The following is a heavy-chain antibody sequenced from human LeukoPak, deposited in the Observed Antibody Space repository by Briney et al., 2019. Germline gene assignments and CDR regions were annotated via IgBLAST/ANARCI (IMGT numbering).Heavy chain of an antibody. CDR3: ARREEYYYGSGSYFSWFDP. CDR1: GGTFSSYA. V-gene: IGHV1-69*04. D-gene: IGHD3-10*01. Sequence: GASVKVSCKASGGTFSSYAISWVRQAPGQGLEWMGRIIPILGIANYAQKFQGRVTITADKSTSTAYMELSSLRSEDTAVYYCARREEYYYGSGSYFSWFDPWGQGTLVTVSS. CDR2: IIPILGIA. J-gene: IGHJ5*02.